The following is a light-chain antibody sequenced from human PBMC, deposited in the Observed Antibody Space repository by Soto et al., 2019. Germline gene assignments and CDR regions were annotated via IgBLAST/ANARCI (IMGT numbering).Light chain of an antibody. CDR3: QQYGISPLT. J-gene: IGKJ1*01. V-gene: IGKV3-20*01. CDR1: QSVSSSY. Sequence: EIVLTQSPGTLSLSPGERATLTCRASQSVSSSYLARYQQKPGQAPRLLIYGASSRATGIPDRFSGSGSRTDFTLTTSRREPEDFAVYYCQQYGISPLTFGQGTKVEIK. CDR2: GAS.